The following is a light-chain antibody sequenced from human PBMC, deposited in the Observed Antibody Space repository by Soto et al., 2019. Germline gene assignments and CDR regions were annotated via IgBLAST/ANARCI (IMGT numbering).Light chain of an antibody. CDR1: KNINTW. CDR3: QQLNSYSLT. Sequence: DIQMTQSPSTLSASVGDRVTITCRASKNINTWVAWYQQKPGKAPKLLIYDASSLESGVPSRVSGGGSGTEFTLTISSLQPEDFATYYCQQLNSYSLTFGGGTKVDIK. V-gene: IGKV1-5*01. J-gene: IGKJ4*01. CDR2: DAS.